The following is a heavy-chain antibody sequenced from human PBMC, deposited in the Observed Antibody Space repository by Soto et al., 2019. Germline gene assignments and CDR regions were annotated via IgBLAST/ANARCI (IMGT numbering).Heavy chain of an antibody. CDR1: GCSISSGYY. CDR3: ARSHSSTSWFDP. D-gene: IGHD6-13*01. V-gene: IGHV4-38-2*01. Sequence: PSETLSLTCAVSGCSISSGYYWGWIRQPPGKGLEWIGSIYHSGSTYYNPSLKSRVTISVDTSKNQFSLKLSSVTAADTAVYYCARSHSSTSWFDPWGQGTLVTVSS. CDR2: IYHSGST. J-gene: IGHJ5*02.